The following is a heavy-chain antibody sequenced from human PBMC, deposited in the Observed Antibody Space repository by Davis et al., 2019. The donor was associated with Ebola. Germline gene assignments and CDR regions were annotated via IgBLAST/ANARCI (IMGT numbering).Heavy chain of an antibody. CDR3: ARDLWELFYGMDV. D-gene: IGHD1-26*01. V-gene: IGHV4-59*01. CDR2: IYYSGST. J-gene: IGHJ6*04. CDR1: GDSINSYY. Sequence: MPSETLSLTCSVSGDSINSYYWSWIRQPPGKGLEWIGYIYYSGSTNYNPSLKSRVTISVDTSKNQFSLKLSSVTAADTAVYYCARDLWELFYGMDVWGKGTTVTVSS.